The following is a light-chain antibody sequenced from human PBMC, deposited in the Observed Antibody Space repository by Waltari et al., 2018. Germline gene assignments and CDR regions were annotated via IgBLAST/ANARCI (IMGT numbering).Light chain of an antibody. CDR2: NAS. V-gene: IGKV1-5*03. CDR1: QNINSW. J-gene: IGKJ1*01. Sequence: DIQMTQSPSSLPASVRDRLTLTCRASQNINSWLAWYQQKPGKAPKFLIYNASSLESGVPSRFSGSGSGTEFTLTISSLQPDDFGTYYCQQYNTYPLTFGQGTKVEIK. CDR3: QQYNTYPLT.